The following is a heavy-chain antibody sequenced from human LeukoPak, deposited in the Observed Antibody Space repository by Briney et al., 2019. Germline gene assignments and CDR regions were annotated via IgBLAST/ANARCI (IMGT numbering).Heavy chain of an antibody. CDR2: INPSGGST. J-gene: IGHJ4*02. D-gene: IGHD3-10*01. CDR3: ARLVRYYGSGSYPGGEDY. CDR1: GYTFTGYY. V-gene: IGHV1-46*01. Sequence: GASVKVSCKASGYTFTGYYMHWVRQAPGQGLEWMGIINPSGGSTSYAQKFQGRVTMTRDTSTSTVYMELSSLRSEDTAVYYCARLVRYYGSGSYPGGEDYWGQGTLVTVSS.